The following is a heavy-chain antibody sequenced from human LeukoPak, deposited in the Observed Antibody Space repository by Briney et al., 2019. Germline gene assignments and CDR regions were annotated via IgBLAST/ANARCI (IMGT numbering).Heavy chain of an antibody. J-gene: IGHJ4*02. Sequence: EASVKVSCKASGGTFGSYAISWVRQAPGQGLAWMGGIIPIFGTANYAQKFQGRVTITADESTSTAYMELSSLRSEDTAVYYCARQDYGGYGLHTDYWGQGTLVTVSS. CDR2: IIPIFGTA. CDR3: ARQDYGGYGLHTDY. D-gene: IGHD5-12*01. V-gene: IGHV1-69*01. CDR1: GGTFGSYA.